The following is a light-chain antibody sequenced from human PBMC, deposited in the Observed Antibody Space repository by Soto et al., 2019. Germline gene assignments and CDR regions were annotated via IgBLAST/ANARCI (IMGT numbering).Light chain of an antibody. CDR2: DAS. J-gene: IGKJ3*01. Sequence: DVQMTQSPSTLSASVGDRVTITCWASQNIGEYLAWYQQKPGKAPKLLMFDASILESGVPSRFSGRGSGRQFTLTISSLQPDDFATYYCQQYSSDVFSFGPGTKVDVK. CDR1: QNIGEY. V-gene: IGKV1-5*01. CDR3: QQYSSDVFS.